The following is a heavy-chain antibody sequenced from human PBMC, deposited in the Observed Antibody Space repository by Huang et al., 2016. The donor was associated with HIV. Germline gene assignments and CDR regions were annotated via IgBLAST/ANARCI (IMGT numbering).Heavy chain of an antibody. Sequence: QVQLVQSGAEVKKPGSSVKVSCKASGGTFSTYAISWGRQAPGQGLEWMGGSIPICGTENDAQKFQGTVTITAEEFTSTAYMELSSLRSEDTALYYCARGRTRSSLYDSYYGLDVWGQGTTVTVSS. CDR1: GGTFSTYA. CDR2: SIPICGTE. J-gene: IGHJ6*02. D-gene: IGHD6-6*01. V-gene: IGHV1-69*01. CDR3: ARGRTRSSLYDSYYGLDV.